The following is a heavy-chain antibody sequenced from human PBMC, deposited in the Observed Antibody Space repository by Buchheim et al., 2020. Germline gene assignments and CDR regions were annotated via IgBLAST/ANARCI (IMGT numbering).Heavy chain of an antibody. J-gene: IGHJ4*02. CDR1: GFAFSSYA. Sequence: EVQILESGGGLVQPGGSLRLSCAASGFAFSSYAMSWVRQAPGKGLEWVATINAVRSSTYFADSVKGRFTISRDNSKNTLYLQMNSLRAEDTAVYYCEKDLSCGSYLAFDYWGQRTL. CDR2: INAVRSST. D-gene: IGHD1-26*01. CDR3: EKDLSCGSYLAFDY. V-gene: IGHV3-23*03.